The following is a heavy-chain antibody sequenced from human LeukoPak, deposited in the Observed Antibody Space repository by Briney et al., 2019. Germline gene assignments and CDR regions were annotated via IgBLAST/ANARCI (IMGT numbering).Heavy chain of an antibody. D-gene: IGHD3-10*01. Sequence: PSETLSLTCIISGGSISSYYWSWIRQPPGKGLEWIGYIYSSGYSNYNPSLKSRVTISVDTSKNQFSLKLSSVTAADTAVYYCARDRVFSAGDYYYYMDVWGKGTTVTVSS. CDR2: IYSSGYS. J-gene: IGHJ6*03. CDR1: GGSISSYY. V-gene: IGHV4-59*12. CDR3: ARDRVFSAGDYYYYMDV.